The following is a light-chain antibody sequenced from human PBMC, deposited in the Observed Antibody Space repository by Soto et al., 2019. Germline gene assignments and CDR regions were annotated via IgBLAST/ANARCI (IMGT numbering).Light chain of an antibody. J-gene: IGKJ1*01. V-gene: IGKV1-39*01. CDR1: QSISSY. Sequence: DIQMTQSPSSLSASVGDRVPITCHASQSISSYLNWYQQKPGKAPKLLIYAASSLQSGVPSRFSGSGSGTDFTLAISSLQPEDFATYYCQQRYSTRTFGQGTKVEIK. CDR2: AAS. CDR3: QQRYSTRT.